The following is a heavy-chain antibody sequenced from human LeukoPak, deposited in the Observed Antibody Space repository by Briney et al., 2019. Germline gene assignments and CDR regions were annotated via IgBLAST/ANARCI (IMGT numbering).Heavy chain of an antibody. J-gene: IGHJ6*02. CDR3: ANSGIAVDPYYYYGMDV. CDR2: ISGSGGST. Sequence: GGSLRLSCAASGFTFSSYAMSWVRQAPGKGLEWVSAISGSGGSTYYADSVKGRFTISRDNSKNTLYLQMNSLRAEDTAVYYCANSGIAVDPYYYYGMDVWGQGTTVTVS. CDR1: GFTFSSYA. D-gene: IGHD6-19*01. V-gene: IGHV3-23*01.